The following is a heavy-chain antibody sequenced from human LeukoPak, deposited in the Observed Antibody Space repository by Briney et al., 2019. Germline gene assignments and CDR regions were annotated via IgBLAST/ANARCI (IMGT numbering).Heavy chain of an antibody. J-gene: IGHJ4*02. CDR1: GGSINSSRYY. CDR2: IYYSGST. Sequence: SEPLSLTCTVSGGSINSSRYYWGWIRQPPGKGLEWIGSIYYSGSTYYSPSLKSRVTISVDTSKNQFSLKLSSVTAADTAVYYCARVNPNYYDSSGYYTYYFDYWGQGALVTVSS. V-gene: IGHV4-39*07. D-gene: IGHD3-22*01. CDR3: ARVNPNYYDSSGYYTYYFDY.